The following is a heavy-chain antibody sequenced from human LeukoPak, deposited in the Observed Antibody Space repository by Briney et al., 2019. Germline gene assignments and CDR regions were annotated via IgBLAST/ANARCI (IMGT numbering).Heavy chain of an antibody. J-gene: IGHJ3*02. CDR2: IYPGESDT. Sequence: GESLKISCKGSEYSFTNYWIGWVRQMPGKGLDWMGIIYPGESDTRYSPSFQGQVTISADKFISTAYLQWSSLKASDTAMYYCARHRTYGSGSYSAFDIWGQGTMVTVSS. D-gene: IGHD3-10*01. CDR3: ARHRTYGSGSYSAFDI. V-gene: IGHV5-51*01. CDR1: EYSFTNYW.